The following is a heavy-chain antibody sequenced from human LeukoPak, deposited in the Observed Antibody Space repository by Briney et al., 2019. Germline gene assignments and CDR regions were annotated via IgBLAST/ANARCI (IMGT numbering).Heavy chain of an antibody. CDR1: GFTFSSYG. J-gene: IGHJ4*02. Sequence: PGRSLRLSCAASGFTFSSYGMDWVRQAPGKGLEWVAVISYDGSNKYYADSVKGRFTISRDNSKNTLYLQMNSLRAEDTAVYYCAKLHGYSYGYVFDYWGQGTLVTVSS. CDR3: AKLHGYSYGYVFDY. V-gene: IGHV3-30*18. D-gene: IGHD5-18*01. CDR2: ISYDGSNK.